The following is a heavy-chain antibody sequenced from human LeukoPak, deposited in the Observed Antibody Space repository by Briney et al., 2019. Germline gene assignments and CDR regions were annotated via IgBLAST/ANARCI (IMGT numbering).Heavy chain of an antibody. D-gene: IGHD3-22*01. CDR3: AKDQGFDYYDSSGYYLDY. CDR2: ISGRGNYI. V-gene: IGHV3-21*01. Sequence: GGSLRLSCAASEFTFSSHNMNWVRQAPGKGLEWVSSISGRGNYIFYADSVKGRFTISRDSAKNSLSLQMNSLRAEDTAVYYCAKDQGFDYYDSSGYYLDYWGQGTLVTVSS. CDR1: EFTFSSHN. J-gene: IGHJ4*02.